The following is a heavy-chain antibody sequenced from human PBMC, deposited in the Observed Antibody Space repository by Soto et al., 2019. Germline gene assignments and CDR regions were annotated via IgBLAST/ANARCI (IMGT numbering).Heavy chain of an antibody. D-gene: IGHD3-3*01. CDR2: MNPNSGNT. CDR1: GYTFTSYD. V-gene: IGHV1-8*01. CDR3: ARGVLRVLEWSNGWVV. J-gene: IGHJ6*02. Sequence: QVQLVQSGAEVKKPGASVKVSCKASGYTFTSYDINWVRQATGQGREWMGWMNPNSGNTGYAPKFQGRVTMTRNTSISTAYMELSSLRAEDTAVYYCARGVLRVLEWSNGWVVWGQGTTVTVSS.